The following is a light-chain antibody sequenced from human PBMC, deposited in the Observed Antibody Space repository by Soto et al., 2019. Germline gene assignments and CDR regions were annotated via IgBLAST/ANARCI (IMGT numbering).Light chain of an antibody. CDR1: KLGDKY. CDR3: QAWDSSTLYV. J-gene: IGLJ1*01. Sequence: YELTQPPSVSVSPGQTASITCSGDKLGDKYACWYQQKPGQSPVLLIYQDSKRPSGIPERFSGSNSGNTATLTISGTQAMDEADYYCQAWDSSTLYVFGTGTKLTVL. CDR2: QDS. V-gene: IGLV3-1*01.